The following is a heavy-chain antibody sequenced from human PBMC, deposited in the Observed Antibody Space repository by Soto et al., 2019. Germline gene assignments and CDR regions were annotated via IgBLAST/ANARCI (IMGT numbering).Heavy chain of an antibody. CDR3: AHSPSVVVVSAENLCYP. CDR2: IYWDDDK. Sequence: QITLKESGPTLVKPTQTLTLTCTFSGFSLSTSGVGVGWIRQPPGKALEWLALIYWDDDKRYIPSLRSRLTITTDTSNNQVGLTMTNMDPVATATYYCAHSPSVVVVSAENLCYPWGQGTLFTVSS. J-gene: IGHJ5*02. D-gene: IGHD2-15*01. CDR1: GFSLSTSGVG. V-gene: IGHV2-5*02.